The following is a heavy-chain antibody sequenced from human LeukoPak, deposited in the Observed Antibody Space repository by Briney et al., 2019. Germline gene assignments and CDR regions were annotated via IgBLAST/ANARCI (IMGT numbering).Heavy chain of an antibody. CDR3: ARGASGAPNWYFQL. Sequence: ASVKVSCKASGGTFISYAISWVRQAPGQGLEWRGGSIPIFGTAHYAQKFQGRVTITADASTSTAYMELSSLRSEDPAVYFRARGASGAPNWYFQLWGRGTLVTASS. CDR2: SIPIFGTA. J-gene: IGHJ2*01. D-gene: IGHD2-21*01. V-gene: IGHV1-69*13. CDR1: GGTFISYA.